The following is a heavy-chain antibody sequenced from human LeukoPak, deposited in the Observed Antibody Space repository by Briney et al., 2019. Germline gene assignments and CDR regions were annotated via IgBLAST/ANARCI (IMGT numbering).Heavy chain of an antibody. CDR3: TREAIDLYYYSYMDV. J-gene: IGHJ6*03. Sequence: PSETLSLTCTVSGDSISSGYYWGWIRQSPGKGLEWIGNIRHAGTTYYNPSLQSRVTISLDTSINQFSLKLTSLTAADTAVYYCTREAIDLYYYSYMDVWGKGTTVTISS. D-gene: IGHD3-22*01. CDR2: IRHAGTT. V-gene: IGHV4-38-2*02. CDR1: GDSISSGYY.